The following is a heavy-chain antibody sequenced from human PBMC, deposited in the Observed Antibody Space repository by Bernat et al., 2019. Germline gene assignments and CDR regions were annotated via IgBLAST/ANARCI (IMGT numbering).Heavy chain of an antibody. CDR2: IYYSGST. V-gene: IGHV4-31*03. D-gene: IGHD5-18*01. CDR3: ARWTRGGTANTKFDP. J-gene: IGHJ5*02. CDR1: GGSISSGGYY. Sequence: QVQLQESGPGLVKPSQTLSLTCTVSGGSISSGGYYWSWIRQHPGKGLEWIGYIYYSGSTYYHPSLKSRVTISVDTSKNQFSLKLSSVTVADTAVYYCARWTRGGTANTKFDPWGQGTLVTVSS.